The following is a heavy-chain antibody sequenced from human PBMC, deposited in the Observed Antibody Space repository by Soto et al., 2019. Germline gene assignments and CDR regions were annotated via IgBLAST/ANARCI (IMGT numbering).Heavy chain of an antibody. Sequence: EVQLLESGGDLVQPGGTLILSCVAFGYPFGDYAMRWVRQAPGKGLEWVSAIGPIEAHAPAYAASVKGRFTISRDNSRNILYLQMTNLRAEDTGVYYCAKDAIPYNGRDDAFDLWGQGTMVTVSS. CDR1: GYPFGDYA. CDR3: AKDAIPYNGRDDAFDL. J-gene: IGHJ3*01. D-gene: IGHD2-2*02. CDR2: IGPIEAHAP. V-gene: IGHV3-23*01.